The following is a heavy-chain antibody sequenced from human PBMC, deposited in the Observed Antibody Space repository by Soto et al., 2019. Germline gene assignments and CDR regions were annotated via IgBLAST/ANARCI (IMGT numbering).Heavy chain of an antibody. CDR3: ARWPLTAAAEYYYYYGMDV. J-gene: IGHJ6*02. V-gene: IGHV5-10-1*01. Sequence: PGESLKISCKGSGYSFTSYWISWVRQMPGKGLEWMGRIDPSDSYTNYSPSFQGHVTISADKSISTAYLQWSSLKASDTAMYYCARWPLTAAAEYYYYYGMDVWGQGTTVTVSS. D-gene: IGHD6-13*01. CDR1: GYSFTSYW. CDR2: IDPSDSYT.